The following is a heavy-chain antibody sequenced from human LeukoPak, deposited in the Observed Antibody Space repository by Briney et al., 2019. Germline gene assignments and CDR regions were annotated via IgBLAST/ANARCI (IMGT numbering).Heavy chain of an antibody. CDR1: GYSFNSHH. CDR3: ARWDDYRLFDY. V-gene: IGHV1-46*02. CDR2: NFFHDGTT. Sequence: VASVTVSCTTSGYSFNSHHVHWVRQAPGQGLEWMGINFFHDGTTSNTQKFPGGLTMTRDTSTSTVYMELSSLRSEDTAVYYCARWDDYRLFDYWGQGTLVTVSS. D-gene: IGHD4-11*01. J-gene: IGHJ4*02.